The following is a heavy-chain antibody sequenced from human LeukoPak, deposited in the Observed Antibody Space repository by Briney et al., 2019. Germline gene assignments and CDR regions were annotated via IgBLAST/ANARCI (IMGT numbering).Heavy chain of an antibody. V-gene: IGHV3-66*01. D-gene: IGHD3-22*01. J-gene: IGHJ1*01. CDR3: VMGYYDDSSGYAPFGYFQH. CDR1: GFTVSSNY. Sequence: PGRSLRLSCAASGFTVSSNYMSWVRQAPGKWLESVSIIYRSGGTDYTDSVRGRFSISTDNSKNTLYLQMNRVRAEDTAVYFCVMGYYDDSSGYAPFGYFQHWGQGTLVTVSS. CDR2: IYRSGGT.